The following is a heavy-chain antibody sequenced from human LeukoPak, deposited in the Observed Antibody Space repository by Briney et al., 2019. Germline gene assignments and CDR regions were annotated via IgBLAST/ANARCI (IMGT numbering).Heavy chain of an antibody. V-gene: IGHV3-23*01. CDR2: LTGSGGNT. CDR1: GFTFSSYG. CDR3: AKGPNFWLTPIAFAI. J-gene: IGHJ3*02. D-gene: IGHD3-3*01. Sequence: GGSLRLSCAASGFTFSSYGMHWVRQAPGKGLEWVSGLTGSGGNTYYADSVKGRFIISRDNSKNTLSLQMNSLRAEDTAVYYCAKGPNFWLTPIAFAIWGQGTMVTVSS.